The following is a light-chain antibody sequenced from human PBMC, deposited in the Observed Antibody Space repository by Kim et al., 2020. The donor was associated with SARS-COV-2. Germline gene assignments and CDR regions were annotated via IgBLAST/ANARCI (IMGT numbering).Light chain of an antibody. V-gene: IGLV1-44*01. Sequence: GRRSTTSSSGSTSNDVSNHVNGFQHLPGTAPSPLLYGDNQRPSGVPDRFPASKSGTAASLAISGLQSEDETYDYCATWDDSLTGGVFGGGTQLTVL. CDR1: TSNDVSNH. CDR2: GDN. J-gene: IGLJ3*02. CDR3: ATWDDSLTGGV.